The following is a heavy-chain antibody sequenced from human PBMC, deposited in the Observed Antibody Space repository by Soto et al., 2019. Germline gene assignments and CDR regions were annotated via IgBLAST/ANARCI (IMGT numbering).Heavy chain of an antibody. J-gene: IGHJ4*02. CDR2: VPYAGNT. CDR3: ARPFAAQTVVGFDF. CDR1: GFTFSSYA. D-gene: IGHD6-19*01. Sequence: PGGSLRLSCAASGFTFSSYAMSWVRQAPGKGLEWIGSVPYAGNTYYNPSLKSRVTLFIDTSKNHFSLSLRSVTAADTAVHYCARPFAAQTVVGFDFWGQGLLVTVSS. V-gene: IGHV4-39*02.